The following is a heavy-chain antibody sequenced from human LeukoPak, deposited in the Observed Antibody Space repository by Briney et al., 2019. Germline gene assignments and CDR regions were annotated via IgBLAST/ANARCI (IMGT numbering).Heavy chain of an antibody. CDR1: GGSISNYY. D-gene: IGHD3-22*01. V-gene: IGHV4-4*07. CDR3: ARSHRDSSGYYYPDY. J-gene: IGHJ4*02. CDR2: IYTSGST. Sequence: SETLSLTCTVSGGSISNYYWTWIRQPAGKGLEWIGRIYTSGSTNYNPSLKSRVTMSLDTPKNQFSLKLSSVTAADTAVYFCARSHRDSSGYYYPDYWGQGTLVTVSS.